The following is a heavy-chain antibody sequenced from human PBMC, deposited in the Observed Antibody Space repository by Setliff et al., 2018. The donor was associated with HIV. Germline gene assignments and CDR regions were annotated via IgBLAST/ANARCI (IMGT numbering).Heavy chain of an antibody. Sequence: GGSLRLSCAASGLTFRNYGIHWVRQAPGKGLEWVAFIRYDGSNIYYADSVRGRFAISRDNFKNTVYLQVHSLRIEDTAVYYCARDLASPDYSSGCPGYWGQGTLVTVSS. V-gene: IGHV3-30*02. D-gene: IGHD6-19*01. CDR3: ARDLASPDYSSGCPGY. CDR2: IRYDGSNI. J-gene: IGHJ4*02. CDR1: GLTFRNYG.